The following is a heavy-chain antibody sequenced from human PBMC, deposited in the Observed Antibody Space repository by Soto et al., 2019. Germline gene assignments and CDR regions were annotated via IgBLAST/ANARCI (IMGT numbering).Heavy chain of an antibody. CDR3: AKARKQWLVTTIAY. D-gene: IGHD6-19*01. V-gene: IGHV3-30*18. J-gene: IGHJ4*02. CDR1: GFTFSSYG. CDR2: ISYDGSNK. Sequence: QVQLVESGGGVVQPGRSLRLSCAASGFTFSSYGMHWVRQAPGKGLEWVAVISYDGSNKYYADSVKGRFTIPRDNSKNTLYLQMNSLRAEDTAVYYCAKARKQWLVTTIAYWGQGTLVTVSS.